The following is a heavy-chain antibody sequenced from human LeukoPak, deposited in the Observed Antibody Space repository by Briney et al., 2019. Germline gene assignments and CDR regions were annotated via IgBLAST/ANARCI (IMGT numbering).Heavy chain of an antibody. J-gene: IGHJ4*02. CDR3: AKGGDYSSSTESDY. CDR2: IFYDGNNK. V-gene: IGHV3-30*18. Sequence: PGGSLRLSCAASGFTFSSYGMHWVRQAPGKGLQWVAGIFYDGNNKYYADSVKGRFSISRDNSKNMLYLRMNGLTSEDTAVYYCAKGGDYSSSTESDYWGQGTLVTVSS. CDR1: GFTFSSYG. D-gene: IGHD4-11*01.